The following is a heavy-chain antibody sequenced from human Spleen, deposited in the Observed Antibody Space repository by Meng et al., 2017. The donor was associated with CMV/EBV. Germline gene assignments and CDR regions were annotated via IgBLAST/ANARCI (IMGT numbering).Heavy chain of an antibody. D-gene: IGHD2-2*01. CDR2: INHSGST. CDR3: ATPTGGYCSSTSCYFPYGMDV. J-gene: IGHJ6*02. CDR1: GFTFSSYW. V-gene: IGHV4-34*08. Sequence: ESLKISCTASGFTFSSYWMDWVRQPPGKGLEWIGEINHSGSTNYNPSLKSRVTISVDTSKNQFSLKLSSVTAADTAVYYCATPTGGYCSSTSCYFPYGMDVWGQGTTVTVSS.